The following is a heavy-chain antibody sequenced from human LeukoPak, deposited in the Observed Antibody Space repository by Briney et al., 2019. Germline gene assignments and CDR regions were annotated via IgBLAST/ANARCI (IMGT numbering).Heavy chain of an antibody. CDR3: ARDYPMGIY. J-gene: IGHJ4*02. V-gene: IGHV3-7*03. D-gene: IGHD3-10*01. CDR2: IKQDGSEK. Sequence: GGSLRLSCAVSGFTFSSYWMSWVRQAPGKGLEWVANIKQDGSEKNYVDSVKGRFTISRDNAKNSLYLQLNSLRAEDTAVYYCARDYPMGIYWGQGILVTVSS. CDR1: GFTFSSYW.